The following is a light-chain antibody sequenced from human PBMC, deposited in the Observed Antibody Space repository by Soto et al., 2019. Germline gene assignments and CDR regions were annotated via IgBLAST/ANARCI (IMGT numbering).Light chain of an antibody. CDR1: QSISSW. CDR2: DAS. J-gene: IGKJ1*01. CDR3: QQYNSYLRT. V-gene: IGKV1-5*01. Sequence: GDRVTITCRASQSISSWLAWYQQKPGKAPKLLIYDASSLESGVPSRFSGSGSGTEFTLTISSLQPDDFATYYCQQYNSYLRTFGQGTKVEIK.